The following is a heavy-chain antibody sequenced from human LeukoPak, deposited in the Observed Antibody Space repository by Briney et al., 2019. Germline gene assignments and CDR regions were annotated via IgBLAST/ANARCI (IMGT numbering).Heavy chain of an antibody. CDR1: GYTFTGYF. V-gene: IGHV1-2*02. D-gene: IGHD3-22*01. CDR2: INPNSGGT. CDR3: ARGGTEWLLVPFEY. Sequence: ASVKVSCKASGYTFTGYFMHWVRQAPGQGLEWMGWINPNSGGTNYAQKFQGRVTMTGDTSISTAYMDLSSLRSDDTAVYYCARGGTEWLLVPFEYWGQGTLVTVSS. J-gene: IGHJ4*02.